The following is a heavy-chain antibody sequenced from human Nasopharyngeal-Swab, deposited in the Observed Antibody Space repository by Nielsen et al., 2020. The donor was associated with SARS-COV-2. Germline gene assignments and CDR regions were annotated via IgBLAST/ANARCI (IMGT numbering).Heavy chain of an antibody. J-gene: IGHJ4*02. CDR1: GGSISSYY. CDR2: IYYSGST. Sequence: SETLSLTCTVSGGSISSYYWSWIRQPPGKGLEWIGYIYYSGSTNYNPSLKSRVTLSVDTSKNQFSLKLSSVTAADTAVYYCARELRIGNFDYWGQGTLVTVSS. CDR3: ARELRIGNFDY. V-gene: IGHV4-59*01. D-gene: IGHD2-15*01.